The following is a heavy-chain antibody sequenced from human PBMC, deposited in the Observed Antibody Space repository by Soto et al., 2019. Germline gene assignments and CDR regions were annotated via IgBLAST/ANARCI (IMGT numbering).Heavy chain of an antibody. V-gene: IGHV1-46*02. J-gene: IGHJ3*02. Sequence: ASVKVSCTASGYTFNAFYVHWVRQAPGQGLEWMGWMNPNDGSTCYAKKCQGRVSMTRDTSTSTVYMELSSLRSEDTAVYYCARFGYSSSSRAFDIWGQGTMVTVSS. D-gene: IGHD6-13*01. CDR2: MNPNDGST. CDR1: GYTFNAFY. CDR3: ARFGYSSSSRAFDI.